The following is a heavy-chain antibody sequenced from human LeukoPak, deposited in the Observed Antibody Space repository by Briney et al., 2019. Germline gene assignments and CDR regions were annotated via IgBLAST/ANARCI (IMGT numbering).Heavy chain of an antibody. CDR2: INAGNGNT. CDR3: ARASSGWGHFDY. CDR1: GYTFTSYT. J-gene: IGHJ4*02. D-gene: IGHD6-19*01. V-gene: IGHV1-3*03. Sequence: ASVKVSCKASGYTFTSYTMHWVRQAPGQRLERMGWINAGNGNTKYSQEFQGRVTITRDTSASTTYMELSSLRSEDMAVYYCARASSGWGHFDYWGQGTLVTVSS.